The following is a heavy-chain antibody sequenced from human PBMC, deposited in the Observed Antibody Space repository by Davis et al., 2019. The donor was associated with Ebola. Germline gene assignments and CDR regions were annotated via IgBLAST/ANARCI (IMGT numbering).Heavy chain of an antibody. CDR2: IRSKANSYAT. Sequence: GGSLRLSCAASGFTFSGSAMHWVRQASGKELEWVGRIRSKANSYATAYAASVKGRFTISRDDSKNTAYLQMNSLKTEDTAVYYCTSITMVQGVMPDYWGQGTLVTVSS. V-gene: IGHV3-73*01. CDR1: GFTFSGSA. J-gene: IGHJ4*02. CDR3: TSITMVQGVMPDY. D-gene: IGHD3-10*01.